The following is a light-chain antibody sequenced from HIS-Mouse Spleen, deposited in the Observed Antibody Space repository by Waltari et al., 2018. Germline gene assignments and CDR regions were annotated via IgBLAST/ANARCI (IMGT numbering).Light chain of an antibody. CDR2: GGTGGIVG. Sequence: QPVLTQPPSASASLGASVTLTCTLSSGYSNYKVDWYQQRPGKGPRFVMRGGTGGIVGSKGDGVPVRLPVLGSGLNRYLTSKNIQEEDGSDYHCGADHGSGSNFVYWVFGGGTKLTVL. CDR3: GADHGSGSNFVYWV. CDR1: SGYSNYK. V-gene: IGLV9-49*01. J-gene: IGLJ3*02.